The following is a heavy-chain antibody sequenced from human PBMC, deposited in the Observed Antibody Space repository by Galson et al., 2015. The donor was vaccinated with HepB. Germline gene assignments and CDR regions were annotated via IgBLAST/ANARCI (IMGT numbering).Heavy chain of an antibody. CDR2: IWYDGSNK. D-gene: IGHD3-10*01. Sequence: SLRLSCAASRFTFSSYGMHWVRQAPGKGLEWVAVIWYDGSNKYYADSVKGRFTISRDNSKNTLYLQMNSLRAEDTAVYYCARDLYYGSGSYYKHYYYYYYGMDVWGQGTTVTVSS. CDR1: RFTFSSYG. CDR3: ARDLYYGSGSYYKHYYYYYYGMDV. J-gene: IGHJ6*02. V-gene: IGHV3-33*01.